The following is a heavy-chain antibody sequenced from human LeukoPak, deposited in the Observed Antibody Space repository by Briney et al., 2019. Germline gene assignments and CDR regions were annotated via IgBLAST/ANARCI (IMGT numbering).Heavy chain of an antibody. D-gene: IGHD6-13*01. J-gene: IGHJ6*03. CDR1: GGSISSYY. V-gene: IGHV4-59*01. CDR2: IYYSGSN. Sequence: SETLSLTCTVSGGSISSYYLSWVRQPPGKGLEWIGYIYYSGSNNYNPSLKSGVSISVDTNEKKYSLQLMDVPAADTAVDYCAGDRMEGYSSSWTRAYYYMDVWGKGTTVTVSS. CDR3: AGDRMEGYSSSWTRAYYYMDV.